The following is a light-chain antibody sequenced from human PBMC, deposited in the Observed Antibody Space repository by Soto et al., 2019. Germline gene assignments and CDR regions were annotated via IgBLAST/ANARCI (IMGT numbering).Light chain of an antibody. CDR2: DAS. Sequence: EIVLTQSPGTLSLSPGERATLSCRASQSVGSNKLAWYQQKRGQAPRFLMYDASTRATGIPDRFSGSGSGTDFTLTISRLEPEDFAVYYCQQYGSTPLTFGGGTKVEFK. J-gene: IGKJ4*01. V-gene: IGKV3-20*01. CDR3: QQYGSTPLT. CDR1: QSVGSNK.